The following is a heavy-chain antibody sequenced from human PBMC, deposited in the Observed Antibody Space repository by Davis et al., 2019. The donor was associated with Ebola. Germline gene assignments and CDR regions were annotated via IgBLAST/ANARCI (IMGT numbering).Heavy chain of an antibody. D-gene: IGHD2-2*01. CDR2: IRYDGSNK. Sequence: GESLKISCAASGFTFSSYGMHWVRQAPGKGLEWVAFIRYDGSNKYYADSVKGRFTISRDNSKNTLYLQMNSLRAEDTAVYYCAKGSYEDIVLVPAAPPPTDYWGQGTLVTVSS. CDR3: AKGSYEDIVLVPAAPPPTDY. CDR1: GFTFSSYG. V-gene: IGHV3-30*02. J-gene: IGHJ4*02.